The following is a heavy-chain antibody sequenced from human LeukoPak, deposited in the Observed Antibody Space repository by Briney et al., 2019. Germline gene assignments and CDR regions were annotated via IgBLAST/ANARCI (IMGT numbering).Heavy chain of an antibody. V-gene: IGHV3-33*03. Sequence: GESLRLSCAASGFTLSSYWKHWVRQAPGMGLEWVAVVWVDGNNKFYADSVKGRFTISRDNSRSTLYLHMNSLRDDDSAVYYCAKAARLGPSHFDYWGRGTLVTVSS. D-gene: IGHD6-25*01. CDR3: AKAARLGPSHFDY. CDR2: VWVDGNNK. J-gene: IGHJ4*02. CDR1: GFTLSSYW.